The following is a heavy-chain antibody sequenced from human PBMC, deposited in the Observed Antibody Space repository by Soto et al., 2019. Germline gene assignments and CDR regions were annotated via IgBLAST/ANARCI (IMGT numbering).Heavy chain of an antibody. D-gene: IGHD6-6*01. J-gene: IGHJ4*02. CDR3: ARPRSCSSSGNYFDY. Sequence: QVQLVQSGAEVKKPGASVKVSCKASGYTFTSYGISWVRQAPGQGIEWMGWISAYNGNTNYAQTLQGRVTMTTDTATSTAYMELRSLRSDDTAVYYCARPRSCSSSGNYFDYWGQGTLVTVSS. CDR2: ISAYNGNT. CDR1: GYTFTSYG. V-gene: IGHV1-18*01.